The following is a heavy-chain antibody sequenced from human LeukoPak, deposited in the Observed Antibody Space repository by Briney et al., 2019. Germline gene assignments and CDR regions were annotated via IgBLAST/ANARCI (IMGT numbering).Heavy chain of an antibody. D-gene: IGHD6-19*01. CDR3: ARAIAVAGTDY. J-gene: IGHJ4*02. V-gene: IGHV1-69*13. CDR2: IIPVFGTA. CDR1: GGSFSSYT. Sequence: SVKVSCKASGGSFSSYTINWVRQAPGQGLEWMGGIIPVFGTANYVQKFQGRVTITADESTSTAYMELSSLRSEDTAVYYCARAIAVAGTDYWGQGTLVTVSS.